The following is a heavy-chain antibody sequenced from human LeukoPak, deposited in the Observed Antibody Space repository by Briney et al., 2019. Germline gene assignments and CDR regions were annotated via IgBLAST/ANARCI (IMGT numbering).Heavy chain of an antibody. Sequence: GGSLRLSCAVSGFTLSSYSLSWVRQAPGKGLEWVSGISGSGGSTHYADSVKGRFTISRDNSKSTLYLQMNSLRAEDTAVYYCAKENYDTSGYYYIPYYFDYWGQGTLVTVSS. D-gene: IGHD3-22*01. CDR1: GFTLSSYS. V-gene: IGHV3-23*01. CDR2: ISGSGGST. J-gene: IGHJ4*02. CDR3: AKENYDTSGYYYIPYYFDY.